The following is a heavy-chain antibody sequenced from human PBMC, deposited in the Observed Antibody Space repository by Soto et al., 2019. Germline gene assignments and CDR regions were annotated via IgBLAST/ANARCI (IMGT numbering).Heavy chain of an antibody. D-gene: IGHD3-3*01. V-gene: IGHV3-23*01. CDR3: AKDRNFWSGYYTSFDY. CDR1: GFTFSDYA. CDR2: ISGSGGNT. Sequence: GGSLRLSCAASGFTFSDYAMTWVRQAPGKGLEWVSDISGSGGNTYYADSVKGRFTISRDNSKNTLYLQMNSLRAEDTAVYYCAKDRNFWSGYYTSFDYRGQGTLVTVSS. J-gene: IGHJ4*02.